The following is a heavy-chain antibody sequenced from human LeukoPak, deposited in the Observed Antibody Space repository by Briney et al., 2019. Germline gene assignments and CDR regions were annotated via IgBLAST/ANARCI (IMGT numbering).Heavy chain of an antibody. J-gene: IGHJ4*02. CDR1: GYTFTSYA. D-gene: IGHD6-13*01. Sequence: ASVKVSCKASGYTFTSYAMHWVRQAPGQRLEWMGWINAGNGNTKYSQKFQGRVTITRDTSTSTAYMELRSLRSDDTAVYYCARVASSCPDYWGQGTLVTVSS. V-gene: IGHV1-3*01. CDR3: ARVASSCPDY. CDR2: INAGNGNT.